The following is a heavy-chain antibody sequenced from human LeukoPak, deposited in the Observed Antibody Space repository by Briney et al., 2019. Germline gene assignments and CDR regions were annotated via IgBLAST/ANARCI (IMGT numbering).Heavy chain of an antibody. J-gene: IGHJ4*02. CDR1: GGSISSYY. Sequence: SETLSLTCTVSGGSISSYYWGWIRQPPGKGLEWIGSIYYSGSTYYNPSLKSRVTISVDTSKNQFSLKLSSVTAADTAVYYCARDFWSGYSTDDFDYWGQGTLVTVSS. CDR2: IYYSGST. CDR3: ARDFWSGYSTDDFDY. D-gene: IGHD3-3*01. V-gene: IGHV4-39*07.